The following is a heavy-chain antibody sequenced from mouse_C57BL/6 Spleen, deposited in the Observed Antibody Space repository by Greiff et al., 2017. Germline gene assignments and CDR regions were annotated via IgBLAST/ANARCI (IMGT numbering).Heavy chain of an antibody. J-gene: IGHJ1*03. V-gene: IGHV5-17*01. CDR3: ARPYDYEGYFDV. CDR2: ISSGSSTI. CDR1: GFTFSDYG. Sequence: EVMLVESGGGLVKPGGSLKLSCAASGFTFSDYGMHWVRQAPEKGLEWVAYISSGSSTIYYADTVKGRFTISRDNAKNTLFLQMTSLRSEDTAMYYCARPYDYEGYFDVWGTGTTVTVSS. D-gene: IGHD2-4*01.